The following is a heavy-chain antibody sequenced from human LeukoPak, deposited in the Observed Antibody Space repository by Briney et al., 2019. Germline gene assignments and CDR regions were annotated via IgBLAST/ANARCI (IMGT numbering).Heavy chain of an antibody. V-gene: IGHV4-4*07. J-gene: IGHJ4*02. Sequence: SETLSLTCTVSGGSISSYYWSWIRQPAGKGLEWIGRIYTSGSTNYNPSLKSRVTMSVDTSKNQFSLKLSSVTAADTAVYYCGREKDYYGSGSYYPFDYWGQGTLVTVSS. CDR1: GGSISSYY. D-gene: IGHD3-10*01. CDR3: GREKDYYGSGSYYPFDY. CDR2: IYTSGST.